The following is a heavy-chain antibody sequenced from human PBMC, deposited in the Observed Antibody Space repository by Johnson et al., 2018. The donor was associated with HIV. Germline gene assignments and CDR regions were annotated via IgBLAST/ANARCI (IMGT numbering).Heavy chain of an antibody. J-gene: IGHJ3*02. V-gene: IGHV3-11*04. CDR1: GFTVSSNY. D-gene: IGHD2-2*01. CDR2: ISSSGSNI. Sequence: QVQLVEFGGGGEKKGGRRRLSGAAYGFTVSSNYMSWIRQAPGKGLEWVSYISSSGSNIYYADSVKGRFTISMDNAKNSLYLQMNSLRAEDRAVYYFARCCSSTSCRGTLFAFDIWGQGTMVTVSS. CDR3: ARCCSSTSCRGTLFAFDI.